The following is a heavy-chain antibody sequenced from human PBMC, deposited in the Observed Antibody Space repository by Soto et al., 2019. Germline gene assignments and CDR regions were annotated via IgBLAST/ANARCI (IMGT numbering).Heavy chain of an antibody. CDR2: INHSGST. CDR3: ARGGSSSSPGVGESGIWFDP. Sequence: QVQLQQWGAGLLKPSETLSLTCAVYGGSFSGYYWSWIRQPPGKGLEWIGEINHSGSTNYNPSLKSRVTISVDTSKNQFSLKLSSVTAADTAVYYCARGGSSSSPGVGESGIWFDPWGQGTLVTVSS. D-gene: IGHD6-6*01. V-gene: IGHV4-34*01. J-gene: IGHJ5*02. CDR1: GGSFSGYY.